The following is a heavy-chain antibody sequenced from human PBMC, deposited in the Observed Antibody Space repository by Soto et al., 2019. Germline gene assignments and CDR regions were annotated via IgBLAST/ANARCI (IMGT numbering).Heavy chain of an antibody. D-gene: IGHD6-19*01. CDR3: ARWAIAVAGIVAYDI. J-gene: IGHJ3*02. CDR2: IIPIFGTA. CDR1: GGTFSSYA. Sequence: SVKVSCKASGGTFSSYAISWVRQAPGQGLEWMGGIIPIFGTANYAQKFQGRVTITADESTSTAYMELSSLRSEDTAVYYCARWAIAVAGIVAYDIWGQGTLVTVSS. V-gene: IGHV1-69*13.